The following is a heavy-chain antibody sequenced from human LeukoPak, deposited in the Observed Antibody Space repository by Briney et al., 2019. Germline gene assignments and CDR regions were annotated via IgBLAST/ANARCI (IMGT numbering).Heavy chain of an antibody. CDR3: ASSYGAPRYFDY. CDR1: GGTFSSYA. CDR2: IIPIFGTA. V-gene: IGHV1-69*06. D-gene: IGHD4-17*01. J-gene: IGHJ4*02. Sequence: ASVKVSCKASGGTFSSYAISWVRQAPGQGLEWMGGIIPIFGTANYAQKFQGRVTITADKSTSTAYMELSSLRSEDTAVYYCASSYGAPRYFDYWGQGTLVTVSS.